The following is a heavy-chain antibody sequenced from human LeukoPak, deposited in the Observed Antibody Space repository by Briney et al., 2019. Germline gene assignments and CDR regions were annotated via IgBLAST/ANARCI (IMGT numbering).Heavy chain of an antibody. V-gene: IGHV3-7*03. Sequence: ANIKQDGSEKYYVDSVKGRFTISRDNAKNSLHLQMNSLRAEDTAVYYCARDYSSGWAGYWGQGTLVTVSS. J-gene: IGHJ4*02. CDR3: ARDYSSGWAGY. CDR2: IKQDGSEK. D-gene: IGHD6-25*01.